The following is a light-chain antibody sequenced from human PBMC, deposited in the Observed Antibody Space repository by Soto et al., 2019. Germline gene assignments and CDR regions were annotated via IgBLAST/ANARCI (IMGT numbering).Light chain of an antibody. J-gene: IGKJ2*01. CDR2: KIY. Sequence: DVVMTQSTLSLAVTRGQPASISCRSSQSVVSRDGNAYLNSFQQRPGQSTRRLIYKIYNRDSGVPDRFSGSESGSDFTLKISRVEAEDVGVSYCMQGTHWPYTFGQGTKLEI. CDR1: QSVVSRDGNAY. CDR3: MQGTHWPYT. V-gene: IGKV2-30*01.